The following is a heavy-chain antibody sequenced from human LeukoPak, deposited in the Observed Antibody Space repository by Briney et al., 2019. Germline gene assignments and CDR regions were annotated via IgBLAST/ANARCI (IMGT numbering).Heavy chain of an antibody. CDR1: GYTFTGYY. V-gene: IGHV1-2*06. J-gene: IGHJ6*03. CDR2: INPNSGGT. D-gene: IGHD4-17*01. Sequence: ASVKVSCKASGYTFTGYYMHWLRQAPGQGLEWMGRINPNSGGTNYAQKFQGRVTMTRDTSISTAYMELSRLRSDDTAVYYCARDSTVTTLRSYYYYYMDVWGKGTTVTASS. CDR3: ARDSTVTTLRSYYYYYMDV.